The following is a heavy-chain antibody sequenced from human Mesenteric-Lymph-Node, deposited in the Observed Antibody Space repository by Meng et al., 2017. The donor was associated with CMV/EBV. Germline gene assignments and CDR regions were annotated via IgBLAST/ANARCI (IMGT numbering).Heavy chain of an antibody. Sequence: SVKVSCKASGGTFSSYAISWVRQAPGQGLEWMGGIIPIFGTANYAQKFQGRVTITTDESTSTAYMELSSLRAEDTAVYYCAKDGGTGSSSYYYYYYGMDVWGQGTTVTVSS. CDR2: IIPIFGTA. V-gene: IGHV1-69*05. J-gene: IGHJ6*02. CDR1: GGTFSSYA. D-gene: IGHD6-6*01. CDR3: AKDGGTGSSSYYYYYYGMDV.